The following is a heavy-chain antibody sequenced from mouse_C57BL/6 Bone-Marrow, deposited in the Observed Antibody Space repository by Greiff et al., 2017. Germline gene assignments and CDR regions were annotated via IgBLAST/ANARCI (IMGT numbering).Heavy chain of an antibody. V-gene: IGHV14-4*01. CDR1: GFSIKDDY. CDR3: TTITTVVADWYFDV. J-gene: IGHJ1*03. Sequence: EVQLQQSGAELVRPGASVKLSCTASGFSIKDDYMHWVKQRPEQGLEWIGWIDPENGDTEYASKFQGKATITADTSSNTAYLQLSSLTSEDTAVYYCTTITTVVADWYFDVWGTGTTVTVSS. CDR2: IDPENGDT. D-gene: IGHD1-1*01.